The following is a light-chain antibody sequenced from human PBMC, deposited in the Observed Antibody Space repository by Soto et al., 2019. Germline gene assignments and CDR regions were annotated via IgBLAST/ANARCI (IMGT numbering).Light chain of an antibody. CDR3: PNYNYALGT. Sequence: DIQMTQSPSSLSASVGDRVTITCRASQGISHYLAWYQQKPGKVPKLLIYAASSLYSGVPSRFSGSGSGTDFTLTISTLQPEDVATYYCPNYNYALGTFGPGTKVDLK. J-gene: IGKJ3*01. V-gene: IGKV1-27*01. CDR2: AAS. CDR1: QGISHY.